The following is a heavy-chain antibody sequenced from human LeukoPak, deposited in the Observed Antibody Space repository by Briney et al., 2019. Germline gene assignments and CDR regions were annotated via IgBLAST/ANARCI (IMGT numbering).Heavy chain of an antibody. CDR1: GFTFSSYG. CDR2: ISYDGSNK. V-gene: IGHV3-30*03. CDR3: ARGGAYYYYGMDV. Sequence: TGGSLRLSCAASGFTFSSYGMHWVRQAPGKGLEWVAVISYDGSNKYYADSVKGRFTISRDNSKNTLYLQMNSLRAEDTAVYYCARGGAYYYYGMDVWGQGTTVTVSS. D-gene: IGHD1-26*01. J-gene: IGHJ6*02.